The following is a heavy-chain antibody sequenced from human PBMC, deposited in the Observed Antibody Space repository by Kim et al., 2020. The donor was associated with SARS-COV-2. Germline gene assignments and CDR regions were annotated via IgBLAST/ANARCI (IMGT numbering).Heavy chain of an antibody. CDR2: TYYRSKWYN. J-gene: IGHJ6*02. V-gene: IGHV6-1*01. CDR3: AREEGWGITMVRGPLYGMDV. CDR1: GDSVSSNSAA. Sequence: SQTLSLTCAISGDSVSSNSAAWNWIRQSPSRGLEWLGRTYYRSKWYNDYAVSVKSRITINPDTSKNQFSLQLNSVTPEDTAVYYCAREEGWGITMVRGPLYGMDVWGQGTTVTVSS. D-gene: IGHD3-10*01.